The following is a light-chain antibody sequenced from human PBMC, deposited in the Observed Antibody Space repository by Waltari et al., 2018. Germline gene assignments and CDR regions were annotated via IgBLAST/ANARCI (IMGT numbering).Light chain of an antibody. J-gene: IGKJ5*01. V-gene: IGKV1-9*01. CDR1: QYITNY. Sequence: DIQLTQSPSFLSASVGDRVTMTCRASQYITNYLAWYQQKPGKAPKLLIHTASTLQSGVPSRFSGSGSGTEFTLTISSLQPEDFATYYCQQRHSYPITFGQGTRLEIK. CDR3: QQRHSYPIT. CDR2: TAS.